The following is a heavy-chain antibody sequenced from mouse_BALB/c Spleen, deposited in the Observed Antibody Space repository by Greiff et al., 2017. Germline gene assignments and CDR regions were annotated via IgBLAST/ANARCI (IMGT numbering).Heavy chain of an antibody. V-gene: IGHV1S29*02. D-gene: IGHD1-1*01. CDR1: GYTFTDYN. Sequence: EVKLQESGPELVKPGASVKISCKASGYTFTDYNMHWVKQSHGKSLEWIGYIYPYNGGTGYNQKFKSKATLTVDNSSSTAYMDLRSLTSEDSAVYYCARVYYYGSSYLFAYWGQGTLVTVSA. J-gene: IGHJ3*01. CDR2: IYPYNGGT. CDR3: ARVYYYGSSYLFAY.